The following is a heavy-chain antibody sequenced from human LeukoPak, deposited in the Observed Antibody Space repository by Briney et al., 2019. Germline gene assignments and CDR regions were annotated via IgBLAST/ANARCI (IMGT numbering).Heavy chain of an antibody. CDR3: ARPSMWGIPGTIEFDY. J-gene: IGHJ4*02. CDR1: GYSFISYW. CDR2: IYPGDSDT. V-gene: IGHV5-51*01. Sequence: PGESLKISCKGSGYSFISYWIGWVRQMPGKGLEWMGIIYPGDSDTRYSPSFQGQVTISADKSISTAYLQWSSLKASDTAMYYCARPSMWGIPGTIEFDYWGQGTLVTVSS. D-gene: IGHD1-20*01.